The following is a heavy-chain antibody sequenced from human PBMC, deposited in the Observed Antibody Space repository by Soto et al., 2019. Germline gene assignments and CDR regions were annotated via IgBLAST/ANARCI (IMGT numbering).Heavy chain of an antibody. J-gene: IGHJ6*02. V-gene: IGHV4-31*03. CDR3: ARGPNGNYDSSGATKQDYYYYGMDV. CDR2: IYYSGST. CDR1: GGSISSGGYY. Sequence: LSLTCTVSGGSISSGGYYWSWIRQHPGKGLEWIGYIYYSGSTYYNPSLKSRVTISVDTSKNQFSLKLSSVTAADTAVYYCARGPNGNYDSSGATKQDYYYYGMDVWGQGTTVTVSS. D-gene: IGHD3-22*01.